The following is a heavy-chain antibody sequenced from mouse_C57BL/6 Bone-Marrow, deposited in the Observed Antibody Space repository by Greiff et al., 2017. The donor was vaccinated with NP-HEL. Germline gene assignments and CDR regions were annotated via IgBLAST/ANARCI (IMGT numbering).Heavy chain of an antibody. J-gene: IGHJ2*01. V-gene: IGHV1-53*01. CDR3: ARTPYYDYVGYYFDS. CDR1: GYTFTSSW. Sequence: VQLQQPGTELVKPGASVKLSCKASGYTFTSSWMHWVKQRPGQGLEWIGNINPSNGGTTYNEKFKSKATLTVDKSSSSAYMQLSSLTSEDSADYYCARTPYYDYVGYYFDSWGQGTTLTVS. D-gene: IGHD2-4*01. CDR2: INPSNGGT.